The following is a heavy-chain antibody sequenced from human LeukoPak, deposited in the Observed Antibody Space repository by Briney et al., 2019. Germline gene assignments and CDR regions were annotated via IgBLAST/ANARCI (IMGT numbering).Heavy chain of an antibody. CDR3: ARLGGGDNYYFDY. J-gene: IGHJ4*02. CDR2: IYYSGST. Sequence: SETLSLTCTVSGGSISSYYWSWIRQPPGKGLEWIGYIYYSGSTNYNPSLKSRVTISVDTSKNQFSLKLSSVTAADTAVYYCARLGGGDNYYFDYWGQGTLVTVSS. CDR1: GGSISSYY. D-gene: IGHD3-16*01. V-gene: IGHV4-59*08.